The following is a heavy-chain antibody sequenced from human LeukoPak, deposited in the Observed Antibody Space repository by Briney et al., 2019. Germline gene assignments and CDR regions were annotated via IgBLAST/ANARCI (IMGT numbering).Heavy chain of an antibody. J-gene: IGHJ4*02. CDR1: GGSVSSGSYY. CDR2: IYYSGST. Sequence: SETLSLTCTVSGGSVSSGSYYWSWIRQPPGKGLEWIGYIYYSGSTYYNPSLKSRVTISVDTSKNQFSLKLSSVTAADTAVYYCARGDGYNIFDYWGQGTLVTVSS. CDR3: ARGDGYNIFDY. V-gene: IGHV4-61*01. D-gene: IGHD5-24*01.